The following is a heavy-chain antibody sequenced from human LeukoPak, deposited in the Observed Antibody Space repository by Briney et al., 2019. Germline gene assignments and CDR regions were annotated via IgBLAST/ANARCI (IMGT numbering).Heavy chain of an antibody. V-gene: IGHV3-7*01. CDR2: IKPDGSAQ. D-gene: IGHD3-22*01. Sequence: GGSLRLSCAASGFTFSNSWMSWVRQAPGKGLEWVATIKPDGSAQYYVDSVKGRFTISRDNAKNSLFLQINSLRAEDTAVYYCANGGTYSSGPWGQGALVTVSS. CDR1: GFTFSNSW. CDR3: ANGGTYSSGP. J-gene: IGHJ5*02.